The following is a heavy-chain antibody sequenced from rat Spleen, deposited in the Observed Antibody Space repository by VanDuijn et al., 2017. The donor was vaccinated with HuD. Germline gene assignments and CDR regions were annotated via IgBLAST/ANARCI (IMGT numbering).Heavy chain of an antibody. J-gene: IGHJ4*01. D-gene: IGHD1-11*01. CDR1: GFTFSSFP. Sequence: EVQLVESGGGLVQPGRSMKLSCAASGFTFSSFPMAWVRQAPTKGLEWVATISASGGTTYYRDSVKGRFTISSDNAKSTLYLQMDSLRSEDTATYYCARHYGGYSEYVMDAWGQGASVTVSS. CDR3: ARHYGGYSEYVMDA. V-gene: IGHV5-46*01. CDR2: ISASGGTT.